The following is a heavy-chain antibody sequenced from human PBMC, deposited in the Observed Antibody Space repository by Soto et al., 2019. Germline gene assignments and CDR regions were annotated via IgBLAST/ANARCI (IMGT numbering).Heavy chain of an antibody. CDR2: ISGSGGST. CDR3: AKPRNNTMIVVVEWFDP. V-gene: IGHV3-23*01. D-gene: IGHD3-22*01. J-gene: IGHJ5*02. CDR1: GFTFSSYA. Sequence: GGSLRLSCAASGFTFSSYAMSWVRQAPGKGLEWVSAISGSGGSTYYADSVKGRFTISRDNSKNTLYLQMNSLRAEDTAVYYCAKPRNNTMIVVVEWFDPWGQRTLVTVSS.